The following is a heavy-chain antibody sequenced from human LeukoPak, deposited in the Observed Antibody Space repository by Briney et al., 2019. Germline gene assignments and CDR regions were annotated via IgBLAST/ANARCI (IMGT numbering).Heavy chain of an antibody. J-gene: IGHJ4*02. CDR2: IYTSGST. CDR3: ARVICSGGSCRFDY. CDR1: GGSISSGSYY. V-gene: IGHV4-61*02. D-gene: IGHD2-15*01. Sequence: SETLSLTCTVSGGSISSGSYYWSWIRQPAGKGLEWIGRIYTSGSTNYNPSLKSRVTMSVDTSKNQFSLKLSSVTAADTAVYYCARVICSGGSCRFDYWGQGTLVTVSS.